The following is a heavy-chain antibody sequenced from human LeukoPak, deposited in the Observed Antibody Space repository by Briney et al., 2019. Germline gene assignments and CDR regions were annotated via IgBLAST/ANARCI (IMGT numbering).Heavy chain of an antibody. V-gene: IGHV4-59*12. CDR2: IYYSGST. CDR3: ARGAQVANYGGNSDFDY. D-gene: IGHD4-23*01. J-gene: IGHJ4*02. CDR1: GGSISSYY. Sequence: SETLSLTCTVSGGSISSYYWSWIRQPPGKGLEWIGYIYYSGSTNYNPSLKSRVTISVDTSKNQFSLKLSSVTAADTAVYYCARGAQVANYGGNSDFDYWGQGTLVTVSS.